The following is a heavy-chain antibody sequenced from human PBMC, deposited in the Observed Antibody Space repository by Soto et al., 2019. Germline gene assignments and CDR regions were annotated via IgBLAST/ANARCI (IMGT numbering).Heavy chain of an antibody. CDR2: IWSDGSKS. CDR1: GFTFSHYG. J-gene: IGHJ4*02. D-gene: IGHD3-10*01. Sequence: PGGSLILSCAASGFTFSHYGMHWVRQAPGKGLEWVADIWSDGSKSYYSDSVRGRFTISREDSENTLYLQMNNLRAEDTAEYHCARDLSYGSLDFANWGQGTLVTVSS. CDR3: ARDLSYGSLDFAN. V-gene: IGHV3-33*01.